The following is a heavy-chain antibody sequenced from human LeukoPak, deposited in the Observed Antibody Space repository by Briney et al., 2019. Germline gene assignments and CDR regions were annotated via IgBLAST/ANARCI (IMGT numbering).Heavy chain of an antibody. Sequence: ASVKVSCKASGYTFTSYGISWVRQAPGQGLEWMGWISAYNGNTNYAQKLQGRVTMTTDTSTSTAYMELRSLRSDDTAVYYCARDRSGKAAAGSGDYWGQGTLVTVSS. CDR1: GYTFTSYG. CDR2: ISAYNGNT. CDR3: ARDRSGKAAAGSGDY. D-gene: IGHD6-13*01. J-gene: IGHJ4*02. V-gene: IGHV1-18*01.